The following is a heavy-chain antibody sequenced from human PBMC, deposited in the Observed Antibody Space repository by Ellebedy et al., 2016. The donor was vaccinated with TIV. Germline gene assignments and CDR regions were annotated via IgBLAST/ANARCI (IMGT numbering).Heavy chain of an antibody. CDR1: RIPLFGYY. CDR3: ARDRNMRRGVVAY. V-gene: IGHV4-34*01. D-gene: IGHD3-10*01. Sequence: MPSETLSLTCAVSRIPLFGYYWSWIRQTPGKGLEWLGEVNHSGNTNYNPSLTSRITISIDTSKNQFSLKLTSVTAADTAVYYCARDRNMRRGVVAYWGQGTLATVSS. CDR2: VNHSGNT. J-gene: IGHJ4*02.